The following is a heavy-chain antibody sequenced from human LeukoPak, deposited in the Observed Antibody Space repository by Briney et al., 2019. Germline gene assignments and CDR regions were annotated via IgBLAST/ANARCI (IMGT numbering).Heavy chain of an antibody. V-gene: IGHV4-4*09. CDR3: ARQGYCSNTSCSDFDY. J-gene: IGHJ4*02. D-gene: IGHD2-2*01. CDR2: IYTSGST. Sequence: SETLSLTCTVSGGSISSYYWSWIRQPPGKGLEWIGYIYTSGSTNYNPSLKSRVTISVDTSKNQFSLKLSSVTAADTAVYYCARQGYCSNTSCSDFDYWGQGTLVTVSS. CDR1: GGSISSYY.